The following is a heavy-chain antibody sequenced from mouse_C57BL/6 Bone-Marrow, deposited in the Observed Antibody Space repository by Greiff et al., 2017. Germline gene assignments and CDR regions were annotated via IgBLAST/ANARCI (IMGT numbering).Heavy chain of an antibody. CDR1: GYSFTGYY. J-gene: IGHJ4*01. CDR2: INPSTGGT. V-gene: IGHV1-42*01. D-gene: IGHD1-1*01. CDR3: ARMTTVVASYYAMDY. Sequence: EVHLVESGPELVKPGASVKISCKASGYSFTGYYMNWVKQSPEKSLEWIGEINPSTGGTTYNQKFKAKATLTVDKSSSTAYMQLKSLTSEDSAVYYCARMTTVVASYYAMDYWGQGTSVTVSS.